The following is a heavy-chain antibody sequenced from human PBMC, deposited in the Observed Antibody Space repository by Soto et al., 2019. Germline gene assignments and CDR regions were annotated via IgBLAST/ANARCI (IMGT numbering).Heavy chain of an antibody. CDR2: ISAYNGNT. CDR1: GYTFTSYG. D-gene: IGHD5-12*01. CDR3: ARDDSGHASFDY. V-gene: IGHV1-18*04. Sequence: QVQLVHSGAEVKKPGASVKVSCKASGYTFTSYGISWVRQAPRQALEWLGWISAYNGNTNYAQKLQGRVTMTTHASTSTAYMELRSLRSHSTAVYYCARDDSGHASFDYWGQGTLVTFSS. J-gene: IGHJ4*02.